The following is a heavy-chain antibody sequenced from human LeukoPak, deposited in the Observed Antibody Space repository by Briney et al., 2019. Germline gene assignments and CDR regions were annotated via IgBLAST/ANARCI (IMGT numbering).Heavy chain of an antibody. J-gene: IGHJ4*02. V-gene: IGHV4-39*01. Sequence: SETLSLTCTVSGGPIITNSHYWAWIRQPPGKGLEWIGCVFETGGGYYNPSLKSRVTISLDTSTNQVSLRLTSVTAADTALYFCAKHPRAAVATISTLDDWGQGTLVSVSS. CDR2: VFETGGG. D-gene: IGHD5-12*01. CDR3: AKHPRAAVATISTLDD. CDR1: GGPIITNSHY.